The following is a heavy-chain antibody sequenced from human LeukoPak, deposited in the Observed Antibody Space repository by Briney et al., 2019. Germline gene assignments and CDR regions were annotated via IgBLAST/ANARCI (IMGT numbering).Heavy chain of an antibody. CDR1: GGSISSGGYY. CDR2: IYYSRST. V-gene: IGHV4-31*03. J-gene: IGHJ5*02. Sequence: PSQTLSLTCTVSGGSISSGGYYWSWIRQHPGKGLEWIGYIYYSRSTYYNPSLKSRVTLSVDTSKNQFSLKLSSVTAADTAVYYCARGTSRYCSSTSCYMWGNWFDPWGQGTLVTVSS. CDR3: ARGTSRYCSSTSCYMWGNWFDP. D-gene: IGHD2-2*02.